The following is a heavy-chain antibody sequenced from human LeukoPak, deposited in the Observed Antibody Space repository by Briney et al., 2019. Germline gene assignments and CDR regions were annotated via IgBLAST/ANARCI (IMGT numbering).Heavy chain of an antibody. CDR2: IYYSGST. CDR3: ARGASITMIVVVDPYAFDI. V-gene: IGHV4-59*08. CDR1: GGSISSYY. Sequence: SETLSLTCTVSGGSISSYYWSWIRQPPGKGLEWIGYIYYSGSTNYNPSLKSRVTISVDTSKNQFSLKLSSVTAADTAVYYCARGASITMIVVVDPYAFDIWDQGTMVTVSS. D-gene: IGHD3-22*01. J-gene: IGHJ3*02.